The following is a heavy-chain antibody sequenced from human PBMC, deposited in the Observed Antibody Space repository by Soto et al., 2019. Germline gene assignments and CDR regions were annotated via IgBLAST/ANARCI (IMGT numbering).Heavy chain of an antibody. CDR3: ARVPLTWADLWFGEQLDS. J-gene: IGHJ4*02. CDR2: INAGNGNT. V-gene: IGHV1-3*01. D-gene: IGHD3-10*01. CDR1: GYTFTSYA. Sequence: QVQLVQSGAEVKKPGASVKVSCKASGYTFTSYAMHWVRQAPGQRLEWMGWINAGNGNTKYSQKFQGRVTITRDTSASTAYMELRSLRSEDTAVYYCARVPLTWADLWFGEQLDSWGQGTLVTVSS.